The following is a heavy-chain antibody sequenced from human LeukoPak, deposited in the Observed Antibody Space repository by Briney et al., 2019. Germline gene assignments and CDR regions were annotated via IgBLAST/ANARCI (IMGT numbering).Heavy chain of an antibody. CDR3: ARDYGEWLVPSS. CDR2: IRQSGGT. V-gene: IGHV4-34*01. J-gene: IGHJ5*02. CDR1: GGSFSTYF. D-gene: IGHD6-19*01. Sequence: SETLSLTCAVYGGSFSTYFWSWSRQAPGKGLDWIGEIRQSGGTNYNPSLKSRLTISVDTSKNQFSLKLNSVTAADTAVYYCARDYGEWLVPSSWGQGTVVTVSS.